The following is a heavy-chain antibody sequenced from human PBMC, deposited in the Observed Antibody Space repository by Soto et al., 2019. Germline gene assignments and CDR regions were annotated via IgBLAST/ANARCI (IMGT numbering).Heavy chain of an antibody. J-gene: IGHJ4*02. V-gene: IGHV4-61*01. Sequence: PSETLSLTCNVSGGSVSSVKYFWRWIRQPPGKGLEWLAYIYNNGNTNYNPSLKSRATISVDTSKNQCSLKLTAVTAADSAVYFCARTVIPVGNLAAFDHGGQGVLVTVSS. CDR3: ARTVIPVGNLAAFDH. CDR1: GGSVSSVKYF. D-gene: IGHD7-27*01. CDR2: IYNNGNT.